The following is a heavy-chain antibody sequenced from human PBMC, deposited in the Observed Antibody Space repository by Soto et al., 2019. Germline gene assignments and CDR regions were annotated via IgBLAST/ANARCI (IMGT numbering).Heavy chain of an antibody. V-gene: IGHV4-59*01. CDR3: ATMIGDPVLTFDY. J-gene: IGHJ4*02. D-gene: IGHD3-10*02. CDR1: GGSSISYY. CDR2: IHYSGST. Sequence: SETLSLTCTVSGGSSISYYWSWIRQPPGKGLEWIGYIHYSGSTIYNPSLESRVTISVDTSKNQFSLKLTSVTAADTAVYYCATMIGDPVLTFDYWGQGTLVTVSS.